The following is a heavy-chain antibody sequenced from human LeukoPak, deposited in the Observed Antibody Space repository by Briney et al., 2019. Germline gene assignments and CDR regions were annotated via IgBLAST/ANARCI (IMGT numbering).Heavy chain of an antibody. CDR3: ARAGVGATGGAFDI. CDR1: GYTFTSYG. J-gene: IGHJ3*02. CDR2: ISAYNGNT. V-gene: IGHV1-18*01. Sequence: ASVKVSCKASGYTFTSYGISWVRQAPGQGLEWMGWISAYNGNTNYAQKLQGRVTMTRNTSISTAYMELSSLRSEDTAVYYCARAGVGATGGAFDIWGQGTMVTVSS. D-gene: IGHD1-26*01.